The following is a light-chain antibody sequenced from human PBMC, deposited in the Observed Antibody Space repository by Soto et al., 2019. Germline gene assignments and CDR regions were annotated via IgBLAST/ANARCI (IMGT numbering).Light chain of an antibody. CDR1: QSISSN. V-gene: IGKV3-15*01. Sequence: IVMTQSPATLSVSPGQRATLSCRASQSISSNLAWYQQRPGQAPRLLIYGASTRATGVPARFSGSGSGTDFVLTNSRLQYEDFAIYYCQQYNKWPLFTFGPGNSVDI. CDR2: GAS. CDR3: QQYNKWPLFT. J-gene: IGKJ3*01.